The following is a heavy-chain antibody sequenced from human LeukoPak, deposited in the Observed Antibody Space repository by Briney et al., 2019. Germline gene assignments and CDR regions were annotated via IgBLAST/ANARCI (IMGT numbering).Heavy chain of an antibody. V-gene: IGHV3-21*01. CDR3: ARRMATTKPLDY. CDR1: GFTFRSYS. CDR2: ISSRSSYI. J-gene: IGHJ4*02. D-gene: IGHD5-24*01. Sequence: KPGGSLRLSCAASGFTFRSYSMNWVRQAPGKGLEWVSSISSRSSYIYYADSVKGRFTISRDNAKNSLYLQMNSLRAEDTAVYYCARRMATTKPLDYWGQGTLVTVSS.